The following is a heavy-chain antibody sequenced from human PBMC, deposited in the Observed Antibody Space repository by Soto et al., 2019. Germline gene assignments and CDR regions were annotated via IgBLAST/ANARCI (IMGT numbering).Heavy chain of an antibody. Sequence: GGSLRLSCAASGFTFSSYVMSWVRQAAGKGLEWVSGFSGSGDSTYYADSVKGRFTICRDNSKNTLYLQMNSLRADDTAVYHCAKGGSSSPYSDLDVWGQGTTVTVSS. D-gene: IGHD6-6*01. V-gene: IGHV3-23*01. CDR2: FSGSGDST. J-gene: IGHJ6*02. CDR3: AKGGSSSPYSDLDV. CDR1: GFTFSSYV.